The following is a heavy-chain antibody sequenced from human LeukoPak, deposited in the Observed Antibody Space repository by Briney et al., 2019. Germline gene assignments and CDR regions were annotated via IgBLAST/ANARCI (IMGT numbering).Heavy chain of an antibody. Sequence: GTSLRLSCAASGFTFSDYYMSWIRQAPGKGLEWVSYISSSGSTIYYADSVKGRFTISRDNAKNSLYLQMNSLRAEDTAVYYCAREAVRATRAFDIWGQGTMVTVSS. V-gene: IGHV3-11*01. CDR2: ISSSGSTI. J-gene: IGHJ3*02. D-gene: IGHD3-10*02. CDR1: GFTFSDYY. CDR3: AREAVRATRAFDI.